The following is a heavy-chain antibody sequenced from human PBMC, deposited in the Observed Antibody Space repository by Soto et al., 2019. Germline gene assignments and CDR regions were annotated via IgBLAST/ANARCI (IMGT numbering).Heavy chain of an antibody. V-gene: IGHV3-23*01. CDR2: VGGSGGTT. CDR3: AKNCGGDCYTNFDF. J-gene: IGHJ4*02. CDR1: GFTFSSSA. D-gene: IGHD2-21*02. Sequence: EVQLLESGGGLVQPGGSLRLSCAASGFTFSSSAMSWVRQAPGMGLEWVSGVGGSGGTTYSADSVKGRFIISRDNSKNTLYLQMNSLSAEDTAVYYCAKNCGGDCYTNFDFWGQGPLVTVSS.